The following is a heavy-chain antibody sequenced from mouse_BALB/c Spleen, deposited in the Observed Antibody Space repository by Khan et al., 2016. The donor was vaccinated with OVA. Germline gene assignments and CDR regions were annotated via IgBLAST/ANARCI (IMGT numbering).Heavy chain of an antibody. CDR1: GYSFTSYY. Sequence: QLEESGPELMKPGASVKISCKASGYSFTSYYIHWIMQSHGKSLEWIGYIDPFSGGITYNQKFKGKATLTVDKSSSTAYIYFSNLTSEDSAVYYCTRHGYVAWFTYWGHGTLVTVSA. CDR2: IDPFSGGI. V-gene: IGHV1S135*01. J-gene: IGHJ3*01. D-gene: IGHD2-2*01. CDR3: TRHGYVAWFTY.